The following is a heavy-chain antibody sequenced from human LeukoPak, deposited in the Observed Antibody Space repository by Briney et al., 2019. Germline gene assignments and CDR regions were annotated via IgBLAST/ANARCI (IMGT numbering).Heavy chain of an antibody. CDR3: AELGITMIGGV. CDR1: GFTFSNYW. Sequence: GGSLRLSCIASGFTFSNYWIHWVRQPPGKGLVWVSRINNDGGGTIYADSVRGRFTISRDNAKNSLYLQMNSLRAEDTAVYYCAELGITMIGGVWGKGTTVTISS. CDR2: INNDGGGT. D-gene: IGHD3-10*02. V-gene: IGHV3-74*01. J-gene: IGHJ6*04.